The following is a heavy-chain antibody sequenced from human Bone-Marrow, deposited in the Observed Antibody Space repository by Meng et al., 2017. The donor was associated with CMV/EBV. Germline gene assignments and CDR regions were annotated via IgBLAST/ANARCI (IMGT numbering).Heavy chain of an antibody. CDR1: GGTFSSYA. V-gene: IGHV1-69*05. Sequence: SVKVSCKASGGTFSSYAISWVRQAPGQGLEWTGGIIPIFGTANYAQKFQGRVTITTDESTSTAYMELSSLRSEDTAVYYCARGGYGSSWPSRGNYYGMDVWGQGTTVTVSS. CDR2: IIPIFGTA. D-gene: IGHD6-13*01. CDR3: ARGGYGSSWPSRGNYYGMDV. J-gene: IGHJ6*02.